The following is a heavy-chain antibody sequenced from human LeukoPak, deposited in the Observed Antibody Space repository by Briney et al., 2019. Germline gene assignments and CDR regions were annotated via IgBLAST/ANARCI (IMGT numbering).Heavy chain of an antibody. V-gene: IGHV3-23*01. J-gene: IGHJ4*02. CDR2: ISGSGDYI. CDR3: ARQGSAWDYFDY. Sequence: PGGSLRLSCAGSGFTFSSYGTSWVRQAPGKGLEWVSSISGSGDYIYYVDSVKGRFTISRDNAKNTLFLQMNSLRAEDTAVYYCARQGSAWDYFDYWGQGTLVTVSS. CDR1: GFTFSSYG. D-gene: IGHD6-19*01.